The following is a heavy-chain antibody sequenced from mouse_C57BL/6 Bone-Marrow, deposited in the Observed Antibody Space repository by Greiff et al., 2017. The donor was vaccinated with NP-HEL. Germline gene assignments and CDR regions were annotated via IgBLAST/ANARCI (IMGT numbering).Heavy chain of an antibody. J-gene: IGHJ2*01. CDR1: GFTFSSYG. CDR3: ARHDGAFDY. V-gene: IGHV5-6*01. Sequence: EVKLVESGGDLVKPGGSLKLSCAASGFTFSSYGMSWVRQTPDKRLEWVATISSGGSYTYYPDSVKGRFTISRDNAKNTLYLQMSSLKSEDTAMYYCARHDGAFDYWGQGTTLTVSS. CDR2: ISSGGSYT.